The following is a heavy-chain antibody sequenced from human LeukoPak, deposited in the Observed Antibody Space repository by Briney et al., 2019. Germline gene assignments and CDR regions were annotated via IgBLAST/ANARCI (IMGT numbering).Heavy chain of an antibody. CDR2: FYTGGNT. V-gene: IGHV4-61*02. D-gene: IGHD4-17*01. CDR3: AKMTTVTTRWYFDL. Sequence: SETLSLTCTVSGGSISSGTYYWSWIRQPAGKGLEWIGRFYTGGNTNYNPSLKSRVNMSMDTSKNQFSLKLASVTAADTAEYYCAKMTTVTTRWYFDLWGRGTLVTVSS. J-gene: IGHJ2*01. CDR1: GGSISSGTYY.